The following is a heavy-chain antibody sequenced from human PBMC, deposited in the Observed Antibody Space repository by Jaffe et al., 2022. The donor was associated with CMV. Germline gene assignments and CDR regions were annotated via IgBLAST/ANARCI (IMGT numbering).Heavy chain of an antibody. CDR2: IKQDGSEK. CDR3: ARGTAMPMGDMYFY. Sequence: EVQLVESGGGLVQPGGSLRLSCAASGFTFSSYWMSWVRQAPGKGLEWVANIKQDGSEKYYVDSVKGRFTISRDNAKNSLYLQMNSLRAEDTAVYYCARGTAMPMGDMYFYWGQGTLVTVSS. D-gene: IGHD5-18*01. J-gene: IGHJ4*02. CDR1: GFTFSSYW. V-gene: IGHV3-7*01.